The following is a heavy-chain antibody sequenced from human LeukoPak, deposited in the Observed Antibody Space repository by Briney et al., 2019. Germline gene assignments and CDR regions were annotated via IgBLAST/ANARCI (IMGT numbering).Heavy chain of an antibody. CDR2: ITGSGGTT. Sequence: PGGSLRLSCAASGFTFNSYAMSWVRQAPGKGLEWVSAITGSGGTTYYADSVKGRFTMSRDNSKNTLYLLMNSLRAEDTAVYHCAKDSGAYCCGGSCYRGYFHNWGQGTLVTVSS. CDR3: AKDSGAYCCGGSCYRGYFHN. V-gene: IGHV3-23*01. CDR1: GFTFNSYA. D-gene: IGHD2-15*01. J-gene: IGHJ4*02.